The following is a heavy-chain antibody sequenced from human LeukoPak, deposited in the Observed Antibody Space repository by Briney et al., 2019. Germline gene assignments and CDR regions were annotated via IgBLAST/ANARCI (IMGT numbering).Heavy chain of an antibody. D-gene: IGHD3-22*01. Sequence: SETLSLTCAVSGGPISSGGYSWSWIRQPPGKGLEWIGYIYHSGSTYYNPSLKSRVTISVDRSKNQFSLKLSSVTAADTAVYYCARAGGVYYDSSGYYDAFDIWGQGTMVTVSS. V-gene: IGHV4-30-2*01. CDR3: ARAGGVYYDSSGYYDAFDI. J-gene: IGHJ3*02. CDR2: IYHSGST. CDR1: GGPISSGGYS.